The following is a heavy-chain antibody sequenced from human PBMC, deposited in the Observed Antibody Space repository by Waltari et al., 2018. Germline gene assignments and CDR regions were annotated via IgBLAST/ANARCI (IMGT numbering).Heavy chain of an antibody. CDR1: GGSIRSGTYY. CDR3: ARSNSGKLVYFDY. CDR2: IYTSGST. Sequence: QVQLQESGPGLVKPSQTLSLTCHVSGGSIRSGTYYWSWILQPRGKGLEWLGRIYTSGSTNYTPSLKSRVTISVDTSKNQFSLKVTSVTAADTALYYCARSNSGKLVYFDYWGQGTLVTVSS. D-gene: IGHD1-26*01. J-gene: IGHJ4*02. V-gene: IGHV4-61*02.